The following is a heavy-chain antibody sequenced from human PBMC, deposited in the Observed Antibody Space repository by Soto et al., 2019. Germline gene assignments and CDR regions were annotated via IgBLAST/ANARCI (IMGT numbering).Heavy chain of an antibody. D-gene: IGHD6-19*01. V-gene: IGHV3-30*18. J-gene: IGHJ6*02. Sequence: GGSLRLSCAASGCTFSSYGMHWVRQAPGKGLEWVAVISYDGSNKYYADSVKGRFTISRDNSKNTLYLQMNSLRAEDTAVYYCAKDLSTSSGWYVDYYYGMDVWGQGTTVTVSS. CDR1: GCTFSSYG. CDR2: ISYDGSNK. CDR3: AKDLSTSSGWYVDYYYGMDV.